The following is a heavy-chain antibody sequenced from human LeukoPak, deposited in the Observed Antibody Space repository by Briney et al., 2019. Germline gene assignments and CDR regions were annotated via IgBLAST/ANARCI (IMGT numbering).Heavy chain of an antibody. Sequence: PSETLSLTCTVSSGSISSYYWSWIRQPPGKGLEWIGYIYYSGSTNYNPSLKSRVTISVDTSKNQFSLKLSSVTAADTAVYYCARPYCGGDCYDHDAFDIWGQGTVVTVSS. D-gene: IGHD2-21*02. CDR3: ARPYCGGDCYDHDAFDI. CDR2: IYYSGST. J-gene: IGHJ3*02. V-gene: IGHV4-59*01. CDR1: SGSISSYY.